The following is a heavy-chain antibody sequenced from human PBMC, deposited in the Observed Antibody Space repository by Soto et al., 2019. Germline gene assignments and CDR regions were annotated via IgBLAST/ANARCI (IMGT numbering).Heavy chain of an antibody. CDR1: GFSLSTSGMR. CDR2: IDWDDDK. J-gene: IGHJ4*02. Sequence: ESGPTLVNPTQTLTLTCTFSGFSLSTSGMRVSWIRQPPGKALQWLARIDWDDDKFYSTSLKTRLTISKDTSKNQVVLTMTNMDPVDTATYYCARSSITMVRGVIIPFDYWGQGTLVTVSS. CDR3: ARSSITMVRGVIIPFDY. V-gene: IGHV2-70*04. D-gene: IGHD3-10*01.